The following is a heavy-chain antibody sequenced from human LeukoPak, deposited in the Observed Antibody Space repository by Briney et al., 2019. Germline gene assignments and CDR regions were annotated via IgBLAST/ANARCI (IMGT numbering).Heavy chain of an antibody. CDR1: GYTFTSYG. V-gene: IGHV1-18*01. CDR2: ISAYNGNT. J-gene: IGHJ4*02. D-gene: IGHD3-3*01. Sequence: ASVKVSCKASGYTFTSYGISWVRQAPGQGLEWMGWISAYNGNTNYAQKLQGRVTMTTDTSTSTAYMELRSLRSDDTAVYYCARAPRRFKTIFGVVSSLLDYWGQGTLVTVSS. CDR3: ARAPRRFKTIFGVVSSLLDY.